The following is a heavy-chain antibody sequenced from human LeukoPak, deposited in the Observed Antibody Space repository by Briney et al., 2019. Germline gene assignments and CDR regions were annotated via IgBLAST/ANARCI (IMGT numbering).Heavy chain of an antibody. CDR3: ARDGGTYGDYAYYYYYMDV. CDR2: IKQDGSEK. J-gene: IGHJ6*03. V-gene: IGHV3-7*01. CDR1: GFTFSSYW. D-gene: IGHD4-17*01. Sequence: GGSLRLSCAASGFTFSSYWMSWVRQAPGKGLEWVANIKQDGSEKYYVDSVKGRFTISRDNAKNSLYLQMNSLRAEDTAVYYCARDGGTYGDYAYYYYYMDVWGKGTTVTISS.